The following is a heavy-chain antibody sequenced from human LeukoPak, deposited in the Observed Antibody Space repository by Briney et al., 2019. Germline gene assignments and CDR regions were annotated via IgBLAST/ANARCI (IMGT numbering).Heavy chain of an antibody. Sequence: ASVKISCKAPGYTFIRYAINWLRQVPGQGLGWMGWINMYTANPAYAQGFTERFVFSLDTSVSTAYLEISNLKAEDTAVYYCARHDNDDDFDYWGQGTLVTVSS. CDR1: GYTFIRYA. J-gene: IGHJ4*02. V-gene: IGHV7-4-1*02. CDR3: ARHDNDDDFDY. D-gene: IGHD3-16*01. CDR2: INMYTANP.